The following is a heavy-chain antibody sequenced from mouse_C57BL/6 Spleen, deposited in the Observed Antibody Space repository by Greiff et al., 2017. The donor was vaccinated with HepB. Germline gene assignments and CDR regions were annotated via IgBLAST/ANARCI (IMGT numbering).Heavy chain of an antibody. CDR2: ISSGGDYI. D-gene: IGHD1-1*01. CDR1: GFTFSSYA. CDR3: TRDGDGYYGSKGGFDY. J-gene: IGHJ2*01. Sequence: EVKLVESGEGLVKPGGSLKLSCAASGFTFSSYAMSWVRQTPEKRLEWVAYISSGGDYIYYADTVKGRFTISRDNARNTLYLQMSSLKSEDTAMYYCTRDGDGYYGSKGGFDYWGQGTTLTVSS. V-gene: IGHV5-9-1*02.